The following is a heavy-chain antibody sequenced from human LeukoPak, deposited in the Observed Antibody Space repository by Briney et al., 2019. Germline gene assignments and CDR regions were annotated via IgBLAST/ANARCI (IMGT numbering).Heavy chain of an antibody. J-gene: IGHJ4*02. CDR1: GFAFGDYA. CDR3: TGSFGELSFFDN. CDR2: IRSKAYGGTT. V-gene: IGHV3-49*03. D-gene: IGHD3-10*01. Sequence: GGSLRLSCTASGFAFGDYAMSWFRQAPGKGLEWVGFIRSKAYGGTTEYAASVKGRFTISRDDSKSIAYLQMNSLKTEDTAVYYCTGSFGELSFFDNWGQGTLVTVSS.